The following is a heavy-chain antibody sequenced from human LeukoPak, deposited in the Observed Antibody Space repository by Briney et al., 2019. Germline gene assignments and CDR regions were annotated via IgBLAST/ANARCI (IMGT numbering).Heavy chain of an antibody. CDR3: ARESMIAPIRGQIDY. J-gene: IGHJ4*02. Sequence: GGSLRLSCAASGFTFSSYAMHWVRQAPGKGLEWVAVISYDGSNKYYADSVKGRFTISRDNSKNTLYLQMNSLRAEDTAVYYCARESMIAPIRGQIDYWGQGTLVTVSS. CDR2: ISYDGSNK. CDR1: GFTFSSYA. V-gene: IGHV3-30-3*01. D-gene: IGHD3-22*01.